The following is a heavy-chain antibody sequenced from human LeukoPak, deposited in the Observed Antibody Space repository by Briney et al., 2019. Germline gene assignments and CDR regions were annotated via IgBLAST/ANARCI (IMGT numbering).Heavy chain of an antibody. J-gene: IGHJ4*02. V-gene: IGHV3-15*01. D-gene: IGHD4-11*01. Sequence: GGSLRLSCAASGFTFSNAWMSWVRQAPGKGLEWVGRIKSKTDGGTTDYAAPVKGRLTISRDDSKNTLYLQMNSLKTEDTAVYYCTTVMDYSNYRPLDYWGQGTLVTVSS. CDR3: TTVMDYSNYRPLDY. CDR2: IKSKTDGGTT. CDR1: GFTFSNAW.